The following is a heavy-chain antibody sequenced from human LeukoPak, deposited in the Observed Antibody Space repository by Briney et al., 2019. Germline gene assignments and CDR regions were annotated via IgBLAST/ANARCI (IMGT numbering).Heavy chain of an antibody. Sequence: GGSLRLSCAASGFTFSSFAMSWVRQPPGKGLEWVSGISGSGTSTYYGDSVEGRFSISRDNSKNTLYLQLNSLRAEDTAMYYCAKDLVVAVMIGHYYFYGMDVWGQGTTVTVSS. CDR2: ISGSGTST. J-gene: IGHJ6*02. D-gene: IGHD2-2*01. V-gene: IGHV3-23*01. CDR3: AKDLVVAVMIGHYYFYGMDV. CDR1: GFTFSSFA.